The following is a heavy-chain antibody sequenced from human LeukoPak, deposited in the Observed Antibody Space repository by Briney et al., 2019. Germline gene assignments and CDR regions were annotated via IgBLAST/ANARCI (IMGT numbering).Heavy chain of an antibody. CDR1: GFTFSSYG. CDR2: IWYDGSNK. J-gene: IGHJ4*02. CDR3: ARGFDWPQPFDY. Sequence: GGSLRLSCAASGFTFSSYGMHWVRQAPGKGLEWVAVIWYDGSNKYYADSVKGRFTISRDNSKTPLYLQMNSLRAEDTAVYYCARGFDWPQPFDYWGQGTLVTVSS. D-gene: IGHD3-9*01. V-gene: IGHV3-33*01.